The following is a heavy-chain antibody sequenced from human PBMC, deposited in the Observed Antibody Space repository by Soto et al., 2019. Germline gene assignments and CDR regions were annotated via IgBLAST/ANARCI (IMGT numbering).Heavy chain of an antibody. J-gene: IGHJ6*03. CDR3: ARARDYVPYYYYYYMDV. V-gene: IGHV1-8*02. Sequence: ASVKVSCKASGGTFSSYTISWVRQAPGQGLEWMGWINPNCGIAGYAQKFQGRVTMTTSTSTSTAYMELSSLRSEDTAVYYCARARDYVPYYYYYYMDVWGKGTTVTVSS. CDR2: INPNCGIA. D-gene: IGHD4-17*01. CDR1: GGTFSSYT.